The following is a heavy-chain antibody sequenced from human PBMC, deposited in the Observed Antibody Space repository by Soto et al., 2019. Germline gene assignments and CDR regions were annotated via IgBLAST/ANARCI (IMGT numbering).Heavy chain of an antibody. J-gene: IGHJ4*02. Sequence: EASVKVSCKASGGTFSSYAISWVRPAPGQGLEWMGGIIPIFGTANYAQKFQGRVTITADESTSTAYMELSSLRSDDTAVYYCARISSASSGWLPDYWGQGTLVTVSA. CDR3: ARISSASSGWLPDY. CDR2: IIPIFGTA. V-gene: IGHV1-69*01. D-gene: IGHD6-19*01. CDR1: GGTFSSYA.